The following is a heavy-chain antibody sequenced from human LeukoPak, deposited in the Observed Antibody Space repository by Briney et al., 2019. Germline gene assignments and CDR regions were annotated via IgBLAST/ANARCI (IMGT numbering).Heavy chain of an antibody. V-gene: IGHV3-48*04. CDR1: GFTFSSYS. CDR2: ISSGGSTI. D-gene: IGHD2-2*01. CDR3: ARDRVVVVPAAILGSYYYYYMDV. J-gene: IGHJ6*03. Sequence: GGSLRLSCAASGFTFSSYSMNWVRQAPGKGLEWVSYISSGGSTIYYADSVKGRFTISRDNAKNSLYLQMNSLRAEDAAVYYCARDRVVVVPAAILGSYYYYYMDVWGKGTTVTVSS.